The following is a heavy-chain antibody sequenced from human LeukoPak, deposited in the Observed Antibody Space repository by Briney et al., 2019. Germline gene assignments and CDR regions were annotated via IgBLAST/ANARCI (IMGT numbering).Heavy chain of an antibody. V-gene: IGHV5-51*01. Sequence: GESLKISCKASGYTFTNYWIGWVRHTAGKGLEWMGIIHPGDSDTRYRTSFQGQVTMSVDESTSTAYLHWTSLKASDTAIYYCARHAGYCTGGKCYSFYYFDYWGQGTLVTVSS. CDR1: GYTFTNYW. J-gene: IGHJ4*02. D-gene: IGHD2-15*01. CDR3: ARHAGYCTGGKCYSFYYFDY. CDR2: IHPGDSDT.